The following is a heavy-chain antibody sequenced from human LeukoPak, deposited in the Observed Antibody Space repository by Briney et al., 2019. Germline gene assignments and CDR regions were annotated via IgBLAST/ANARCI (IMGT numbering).Heavy chain of an antibody. V-gene: IGHV3-33*01. CDR1: GFTFSSYG. D-gene: IGHD6-13*01. CDR2: IWYDGSNK. CDR3: ARDAAAGDFDY. Sequence: PGGSLRLSCAASGFTFSSYGMHWVRQAPGKGLEWVAVIWYDGSNKYYADSVKGRFTISRDNSKNTLYLQMNSLRAEDTAVYYCARDAAAGDFDYWGQGTLVTVSS. J-gene: IGHJ4*02.